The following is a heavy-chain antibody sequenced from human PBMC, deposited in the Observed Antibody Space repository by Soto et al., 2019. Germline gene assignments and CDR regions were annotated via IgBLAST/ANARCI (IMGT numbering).Heavy chain of an antibody. Sequence: QVQLVQSGAEVKTPGASVKLSCKASGYTFTHYYIHWVRQAPGQGLEWMGIINPNGGSTTYAQKFRAGVTMTWDTSTSTVYMELSNLRSDDSAVYYCATSVNSAMAFDYWGQGTLVTVSS. V-gene: IGHV1-46*01. D-gene: IGHD5-18*01. CDR1: GYTFTHYY. J-gene: IGHJ4*02. CDR2: INPNGGST. CDR3: ATSVNSAMAFDY.